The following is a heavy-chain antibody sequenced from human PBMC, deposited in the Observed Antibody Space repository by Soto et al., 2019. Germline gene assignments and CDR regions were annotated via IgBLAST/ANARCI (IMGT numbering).Heavy chain of an antibody. CDR2: ISYDGSNE. Sequence: GGSLRLGWAASGFTFSSYGMHWVRQAPGKGLEWVAVISYDGSNEYYVDSVKGRFTISRDNSKNTLYLQMDSLRAEDTAVYYCAKGEVRGIIPSYFDYWGLGTLVTVSS. V-gene: IGHV3-30*18. J-gene: IGHJ4*02. D-gene: IGHD3-10*01. CDR1: GFTFSSYG. CDR3: AKGEVRGIIPSYFDY.